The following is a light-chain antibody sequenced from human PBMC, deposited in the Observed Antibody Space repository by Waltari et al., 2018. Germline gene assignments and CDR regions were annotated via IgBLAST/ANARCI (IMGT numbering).Light chain of an antibody. Sequence: EIVLTQFPDTLSLSPGERVALSCRASAIISNDHLSWYQQQPGQAPRLLIYGASRMATSVPDRFSGSGSGTDFTLTISRLEPEDFAFYYCHQYGSPPLTFGGGVKVEIK. CDR1: AIISNDH. CDR3: HQYGSPPLT. CDR2: GAS. V-gene: IGKV3-20*01. J-gene: IGKJ4*01.